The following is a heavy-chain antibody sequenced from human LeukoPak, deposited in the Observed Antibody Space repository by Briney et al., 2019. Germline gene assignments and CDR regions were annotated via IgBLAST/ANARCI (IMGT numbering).Heavy chain of an antibody. CDR3: ARPARSASVSRLDY. CDR1: GYSFTNYW. CDR2: VFPGDSNT. Sequence: GESLKISCKGSGYSFTNYWIAWVRQMPGKGLEWMGIVFPGDSNTRYGPSFQGQVTISDDKSIATAYLQWSSLKASDTAMYYCARPARSASVSRLDYWGQGTLVTVSS. J-gene: IGHJ4*02. V-gene: IGHV5-51*01. D-gene: IGHD3-3*01.